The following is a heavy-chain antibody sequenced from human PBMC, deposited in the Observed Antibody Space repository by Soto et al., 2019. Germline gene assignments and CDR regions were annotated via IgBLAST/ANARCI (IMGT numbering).Heavy chain of an antibody. Sequence: QVQLQESGPGLVKSSQTLSLTCAVSGGSISSGGNYWSWIRQHPGKGLEWFGYIYYSGSTYYNPSLKSRVTISVDTSKNQFSLKLNSVTAADTAVYYCARARMVRGVIYYYGMDVWGQGTTVTVSS. D-gene: IGHD3-10*01. CDR1: GGSISSGGNY. J-gene: IGHJ6*02. CDR3: ARARMVRGVIYYYGMDV. V-gene: IGHV4-31*11. CDR2: IYYSGST.